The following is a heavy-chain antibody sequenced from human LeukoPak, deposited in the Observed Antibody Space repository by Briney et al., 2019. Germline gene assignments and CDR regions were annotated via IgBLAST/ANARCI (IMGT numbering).Heavy chain of an antibody. J-gene: IGHJ4*02. CDR3: ARGADHGGSYYPD. V-gene: IGHV3-74*01. D-gene: IGHD3-10*01. CDR1: GFRFSNSW. Sequence: PGGSLRLSWAASGFRFSNSWMYWVRQGPGKGPVWVSRMKTDGTRIEYADSVKGRFTISRDNAKNTLFLQMSSLRVEDTAVYYCARGADHGGSYYPDWGQGTRVTVSS. CDR2: MKTDGTRI.